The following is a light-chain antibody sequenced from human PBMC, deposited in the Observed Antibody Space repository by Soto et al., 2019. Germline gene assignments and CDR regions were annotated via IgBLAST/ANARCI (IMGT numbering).Light chain of an antibody. CDR1: QSVRSN. CDR3: QQYNNWPPRIT. CDR2: GAS. Sequence: EIVMTQSPATLSVSPGERATLSCRASQSVRSNLAWYQQKPGQAPRLLIYGASTRATGIPARFSGSGSGTEFTLTISSLQSEDFAVYYCQQYNNWPPRITFGQGTRLEI. J-gene: IGKJ5*01. V-gene: IGKV3-15*01.